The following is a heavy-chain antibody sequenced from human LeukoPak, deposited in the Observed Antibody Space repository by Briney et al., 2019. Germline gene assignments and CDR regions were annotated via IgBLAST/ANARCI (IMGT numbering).Heavy chain of an antibody. CDR3: ASARIRLGDQEPDY. Sequence: GGSLRLSCAASGFSFSSYAIHWVRQAPGKGLEWVAFIRYDGSNKYYADSVKGRFTISRDNAKNTLYLEMNSLRAGDTAVYYCASARIRLGDQEPDYWGQGTLVTVSS. V-gene: IGHV3-30*02. J-gene: IGHJ4*02. CDR2: IRYDGSNK. CDR1: GFSFSSYA. D-gene: IGHD3-16*01.